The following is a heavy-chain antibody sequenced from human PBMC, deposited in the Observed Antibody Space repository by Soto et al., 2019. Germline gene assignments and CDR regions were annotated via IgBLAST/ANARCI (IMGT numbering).Heavy chain of an antibody. CDR3: AKGLSGAISYSPGDC. V-gene: IGHV3-30*18. Sequence: QAQLVESGGGVVQPGRSLRLSCAASGFTFSNFGMHWVRQAPGKGLEWVAVISSDGNNKYYADSVKGRFTISRDNSKNTLFLQMDSLTAEDTAVYYCAKGLSGAISYSPGDCWGQGTLVTVSS. CDR2: ISSDGNNK. D-gene: IGHD2-15*01. J-gene: IGHJ4*02. CDR1: GFTFSNFG.